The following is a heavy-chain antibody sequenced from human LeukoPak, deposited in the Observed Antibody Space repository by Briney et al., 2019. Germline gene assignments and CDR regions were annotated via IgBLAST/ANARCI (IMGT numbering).Heavy chain of an antibody. D-gene: IGHD5-18*01. V-gene: IGHV4-59*11. CDR3: ATIKRGYPYGYFDF. J-gene: IGHJ4*02. CDR2: MYDTVNT. Sequence: SETLSLTCTVSGGSISSHYWSWVRQPPGKGMEWIGYMYDTVNTKDHPSLTSRLTLSADTSKNQFSLRLGSVTAADTAVYYCATIKRGYPYGYFDFWGEGILVTVSS. CDR1: GGSISSHY.